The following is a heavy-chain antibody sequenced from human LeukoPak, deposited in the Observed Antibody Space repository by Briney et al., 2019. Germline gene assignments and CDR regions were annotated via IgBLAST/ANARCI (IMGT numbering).Heavy chain of an antibody. D-gene: IGHD5-12*01. J-gene: IGHJ3*02. CDR3: AKDRGLLSAPI. Sequence: GGSLRLSCAASGFTFSSYSMNWVRQAPGKGLEWVSSISSSSSYIYYADSVKGRFTISRDNSKNTLYLQMNSLRAEDTAVYYCAKDRGLLSAPIWGQGTMVTVSP. CDR2: ISSSSSYI. CDR1: GFTFSSYS. V-gene: IGHV3-21*04.